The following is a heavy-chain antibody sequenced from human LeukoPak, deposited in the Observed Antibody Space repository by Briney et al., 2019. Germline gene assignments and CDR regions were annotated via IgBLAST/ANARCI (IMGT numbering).Heavy chain of an antibody. D-gene: IGHD3-10*01. CDR3: AKEMYYYGSGKGEFDP. J-gene: IGHJ5*02. CDR1: GLTFTTYW. Sequence: PGGSLRLSCAASGLTFTTYWMTWVRQAPGRGLEWVANVKEDGSAKYYVDSVKGRLTISRDNAKNSLFLQMNSLRVEDTAVYYCAKEMYYYGSGKGEFDPWGQGTLVTVSS. V-gene: IGHV3-7*01. CDR2: VKEDGSAK.